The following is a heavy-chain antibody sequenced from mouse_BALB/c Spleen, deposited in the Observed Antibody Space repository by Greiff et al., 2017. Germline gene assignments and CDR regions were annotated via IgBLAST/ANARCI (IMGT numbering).Heavy chain of an antibody. CDR2: IYPGDGDT. V-gene: IGHV1-87*01. D-gene: IGHD3-3*01. CDR1: GYTFTSYW. Sequence: QVQLQQSGAELARPGASVKLSCKASGYTFTSYWMQWVKQRPGQGLEWIGAIYPGDGDTRYTQKFKGKATLTADKSSSTAYMQLSSLASEDSAVYYCAREGQGFAYWGQGTLVTVSA. CDR3: AREGQGFAY. J-gene: IGHJ3*01.